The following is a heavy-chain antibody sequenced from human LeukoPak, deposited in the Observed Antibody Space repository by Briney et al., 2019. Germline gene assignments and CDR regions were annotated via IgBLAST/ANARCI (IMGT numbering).Heavy chain of an antibody. J-gene: IGHJ4*02. D-gene: IGHD2-2*01. Sequence: GGSLRLSCAASGFTVSSNYMSWVRQAPGKGLEWVSVIYSGGSTYYADSVKGRFTISRDNSKNTLYLQMNSLRAEDTAVYYCARGPSSKRPLYYFDYWGQGTLVTVSS. CDR3: ARGPSSKRPLYYFDY. CDR2: IYSGGST. CDR1: GFTVSSNY. V-gene: IGHV3-53*01.